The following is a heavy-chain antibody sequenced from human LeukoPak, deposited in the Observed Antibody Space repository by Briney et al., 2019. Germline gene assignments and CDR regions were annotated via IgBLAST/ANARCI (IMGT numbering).Heavy chain of an antibody. CDR1: GGSFSGYY. Sequence: PSETLSLTCAVYGGSFSGYYWSWIRQPPGKGLEWIGEINHSGSTNYNPSLKSRVTISVDTSKNQFSLKLSSVTAADTAVYYCAREGIEAAGKGAYWGQGTLVTVSS. D-gene: IGHD6-13*01. V-gene: IGHV4-34*01. J-gene: IGHJ4*02. CDR2: INHSGST. CDR3: AREGIEAAGKGAY.